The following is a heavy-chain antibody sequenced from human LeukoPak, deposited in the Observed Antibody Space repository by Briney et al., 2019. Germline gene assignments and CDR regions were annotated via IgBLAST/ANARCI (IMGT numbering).Heavy chain of an antibody. V-gene: IGHV3-23*01. CDR1: GFTFSRYV. J-gene: IGHJ4*02. Sequence: PGGSLRLSCAASGFTFSRYVMSWVRQAPGKGLEWVSGISGSGDRTYYADSVKGRFTISRDNSKNTLYLQMNSLRVEDSAVYYCAKVLTATSLFNVDYWGQGTLVTVSS. CDR2: ISGSGDRT. CDR3: AKVLTATSLFNVDY. D-gene: IGHD4-17*01.